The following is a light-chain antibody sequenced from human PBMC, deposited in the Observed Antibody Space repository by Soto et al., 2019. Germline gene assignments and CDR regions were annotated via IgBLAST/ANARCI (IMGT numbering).Light chain of an antibody. CDR2: DAS. CDR1: QSVSSY. CDR3: QQRSNWPPA. J-gene: IGKJ4*01. Sequence: EIVLPQSPATLSLSPGERATLSCRSSQSVSSYLAWYQQKPGQAPRLLIYDASNRATGIPARFSGSGSGTDFTLTISSLEPEDFAVYYCQQRSNWPPAFGGGTKVESK. V-gene: IGKV3-11*01.